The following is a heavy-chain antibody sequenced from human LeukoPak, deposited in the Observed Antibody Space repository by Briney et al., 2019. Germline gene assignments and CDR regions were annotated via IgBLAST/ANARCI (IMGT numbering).Heavy chain of an antibody. D-gene: IGHD6-13*01. CDR3: ARYSSPSSFWFDP. Sequence: PAETLCLTCTASGFSISSSGYTWGWLRQAPGKGREWVGSIYYSGSTSSHPSLKTRVTISVDTSKTQFSLKLSSVTAADPPVYYCARYSSPSSFWFDPWGQGPLVTASS. CDR2: IYYSGST. CDR1: GFSISSSGYT. J-gene: IGHJ5*02. V-gene: IGHV4-39*07.